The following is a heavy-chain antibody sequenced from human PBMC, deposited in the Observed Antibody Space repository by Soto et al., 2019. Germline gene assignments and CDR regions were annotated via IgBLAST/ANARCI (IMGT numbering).Heavy chain of an antibody. CDR1: GFTFSSYG. D-gene: IGHD3-16*02. CDR2: IWYDGSNK. Sequence: TGGSLRLSCAASGFTFSSYGMHWVRQAPGKGLEWVAVIWYDGSNKYYADSVKGRFTISRDNSKNTLYLQMNSLRAEDTAVYYCARAPDSVSFAFDIWGQGTMVTVSS. J-gene: IGHJ3*02. V-gene: IGHV3-33*01. CDR3: ARAPDSVSFAFDI.